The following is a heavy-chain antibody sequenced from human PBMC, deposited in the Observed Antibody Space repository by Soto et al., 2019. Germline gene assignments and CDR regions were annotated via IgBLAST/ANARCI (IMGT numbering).Heavy chain of an antibody. J-gene: IGHJ4*02. CDR2: IYYSGST. CDR3: ARLRYNWNYSYYFDY. V-gene: IGHV4-31*03. D-gene: IGHD1-7*01. Sequence: SETLSLTCTVSGGSISSGGYYWSWIRQHPGKGLGWIGYIYYSGSTYYNPSLKSRVTISVDTSKNQFSLKLSSVTAADTAVYYCARLRYNWNYSYYFDYWGQGTLVTVSS. CDR1: GGSISSGGYY.